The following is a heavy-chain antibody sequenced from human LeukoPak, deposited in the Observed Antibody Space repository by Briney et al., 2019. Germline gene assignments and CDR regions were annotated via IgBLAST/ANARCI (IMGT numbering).Heavy chain of an antibody. Sequence: GGSLRLSCAASGFSFSSHAMHWVRQAPGKGLEWVAVIWVDGSNKYYADIVKGRFTISRDNSKNMLYLQMDSLRAEDTALYYCARVPAGLVYAPTDYWGQGTLVTVSS. J-gene: IGHJ4*02. CDR1: GFSFSSHA. D-gene: IGHD2-8*01. V-gene: IGHV3-33*01. CDR3: ARVPAGLVYAPTDY. CDR2: IWVDGSNK.